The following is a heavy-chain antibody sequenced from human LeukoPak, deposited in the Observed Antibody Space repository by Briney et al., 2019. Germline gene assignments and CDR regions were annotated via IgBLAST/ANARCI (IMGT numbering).Heavy chain of an antibody. J-gene: IGHJ4*02. V-gene: IGHV4-30-4*08. D-gene: IGHD2-2*02. CDR1: GGSISSGDYY. CDR2: IYYSGST. CDR3: ASYCSSTSCYTDGFDY. Sequence: SETLSLTCTLSGGSISSGDYYWSWIRQPPGKGLEWIGYIYYSGSTYYNPSLKSRVTISVDTSKNQFSLRLSSVTAADTAVYYCASYCSSTSCYTDGFDYWGQGTLVTVFS.